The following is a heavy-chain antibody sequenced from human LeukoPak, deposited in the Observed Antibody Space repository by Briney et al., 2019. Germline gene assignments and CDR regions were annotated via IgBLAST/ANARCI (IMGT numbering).Heavy chain of an antibody. CDR2: INPNSGGT. V-gene: IGHV1-2*02. CDR3: ARDLLGWRGKYFDP. D-gene: IGHD2-15*01. CDR1: GYTFTGYY. J-gene: IGHJ5*02. Sequence: GASVKVSCKASGYTFTGYYMHWVRQAPGQGLEWMGWINPNSGGTNYAQKFQGRVTMTRDTSISTAYMELSRLRSDDTAVYYCARDLLGWRGKYFDPWGQGTLVTVSS.